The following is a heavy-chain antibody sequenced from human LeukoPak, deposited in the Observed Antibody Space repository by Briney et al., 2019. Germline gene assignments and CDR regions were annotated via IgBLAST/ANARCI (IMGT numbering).Heavy chain of an antibody. D-gene: IGHD3-10*01. CDR2: IIPILGTA. CDR1: GGTFSSYA. V-gene: IGHV1-69*13. CDR3: ARGSNYGSGSYYYYYYYMDV. Sequence: ASVKVSCKASGGTFSSYAISWVRQAPGQGLEWMGGIIPILGTANYAQKFQGRVTITADESTSTAYMELSSLRSEDTAVYYCARGSNYGSGSYYYYYYYMDVWGKGTTVTISS. J-gene: IGHJ6*03.